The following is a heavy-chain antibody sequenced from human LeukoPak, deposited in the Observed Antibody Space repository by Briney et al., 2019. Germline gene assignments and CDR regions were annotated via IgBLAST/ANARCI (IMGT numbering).Heavy chain of an antibody. D-gene: IGHD6-13*01. V-gene: IGHV4-61*02. CDR2: IYTSGST. Sequence: SQTLSLTCTVSGGSISSGSYYWSWIRQPAGKGLEWIGRIYTSGSTNYNPSLKSRVTISVDTSKNQFSLKLSSVTAADTAVYYCAREGVSSSWFDYWGQGTLVTVSS. J-gene: IGHJ4*02. CDR1: GGSISSGSYY. CDR3: AREGVSSSWFDY.